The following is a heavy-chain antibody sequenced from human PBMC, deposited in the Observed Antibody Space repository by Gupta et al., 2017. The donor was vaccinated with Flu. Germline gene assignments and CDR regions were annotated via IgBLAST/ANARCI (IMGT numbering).Heavy chain of an antibody. D-gene: IGHD6-13*01. J-gene: IGHJ4*02. CDR2: INQDGSGN. V-gene: IGHV3-7*01. CDR3: ARWQYSSSWYFDY. Sequence: VRQAPGKGLEWVANINQDGSGNHYVDSVKGRCTVSRDNVENSLYLEMNSLRAEDTAVYYCARWQYSSSWYFDYWGQGTLVTVSS.